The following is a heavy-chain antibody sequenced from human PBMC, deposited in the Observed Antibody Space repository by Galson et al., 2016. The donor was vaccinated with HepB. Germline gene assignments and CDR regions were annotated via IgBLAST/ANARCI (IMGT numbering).Heavy chain of an antibody. J-gene: IGHJ4*02. V-gene: IGHV4-39*01. CDR3: ARRIAVAGSHIDY. CDR1: GGSISSSSYY. Sequence: TLSLTCTVSGGSISSSSYYWGWIRQPPGKGLEWIGTIYYSGSTSYNPSLKSRVTISVDTSKNQFSLKLTSVTAADTAVYYCARRIAVAGSHIDYWGQGTLVTVSS. CDR2: IYYSGST. D-gene: IGHD6-19*01.